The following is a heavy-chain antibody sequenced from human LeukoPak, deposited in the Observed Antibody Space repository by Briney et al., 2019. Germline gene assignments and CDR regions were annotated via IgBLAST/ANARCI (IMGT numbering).Heavy chain of an antibody. J-gene: IGHJ4*02. CDR3: AREVGDY. CDR2: ISSRSSYT. Sequence: GGSLRLSCAASGFTFSDYYMSGIRQAPGEGLEWVSYISSRSSYTNYADSGKGRFTITRDNAKNSLYLQMNSLRAEDTAVYYCAREVGDYWGQGTLVTVSS. V-gene: IGHV3-11*06. CDR1: GFTFSDYY. D-gene: IGHD1-26*01.